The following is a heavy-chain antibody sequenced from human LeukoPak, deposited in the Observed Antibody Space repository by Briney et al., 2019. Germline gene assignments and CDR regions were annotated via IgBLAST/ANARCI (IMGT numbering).Heavy chain of an antibody. Sequence: PGGSLRLSCAASGFTFSSYWMSWFRQAPGKGLEWVANIKQDGSEKYYVDSVKGRFTISRDNAKNSLYLQMNSLRAEDTAVYYCARVGDSARERYYYYGMDVWGQGTTVTVSS. V-gene: IGHV3-7*01. CDR3: ARVGDSARERYYYYGMDV. J-gene: IGHJ6*02. CDR1: GFTFSSYW. D-gene: IGHD3-16*01. CDR2: IKQDGSEK.